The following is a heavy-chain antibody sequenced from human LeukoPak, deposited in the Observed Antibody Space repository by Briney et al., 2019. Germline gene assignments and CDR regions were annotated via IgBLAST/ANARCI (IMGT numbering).Heavy chain of an antibody. CDR2: FDPEDGET. CDR1: GYTLTELS. CDR3: ATVRNYDSSGYYYFDY. V-gene: IGHV1-24*01. J-gene: IGHJ4*02. D-gene: IGHD3-22*01. Sequence: ASVKVSCKVSGYTLTELSMHWVRQAPGKGLEWMGGFDPEDGETIYAQKFQGRVTMTEDTSTDTAYMELSSLRSEDTAVYYCATVRNYDSSGYYYFDYWGQGTLVTVFS.